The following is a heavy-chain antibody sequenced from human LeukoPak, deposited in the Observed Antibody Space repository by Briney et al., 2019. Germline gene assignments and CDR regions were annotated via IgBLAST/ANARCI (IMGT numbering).Heavy chain of an antibody. Sequence: PSETLSLTCTVSGGSIGTYYWSWVRQSPGTVLEWIGYIYVTGTRYNPYLQSRVTISVDRSRNQFFLKMTSVTAADTAVYYCARHIGGGIEDMDVWGRGTKVTVSS. CDR1: GGSIGTYY. J-gene: IGHJ6*03. CDR3: ARHIGGGIEDMDV. CDR2: IYVTGT. D-gene: IGHD3-16*02. V-gene: IGHV4-59*08.